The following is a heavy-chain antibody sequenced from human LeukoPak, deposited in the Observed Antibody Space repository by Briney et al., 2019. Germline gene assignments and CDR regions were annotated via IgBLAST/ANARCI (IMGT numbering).Heavy chain of an antibody. CDR2: IIPIFGTA. CDR3: GRATAMVSVALYYYYYYMDV. J-gene: IGHJ6*03. V-gene: IGHV1-69*05. D-gene: IGHD5-18*01. CDR1: GGTFSSYA. Sequence: ASVKVSCKASGGTFSSYAISWVRQAPGQGLEWMGRIIPIFGTANYAQKFQGRVTITTDESTSTAYMELSSLRSEDTAVYYCGRATAMVSVALYYYYYYMDVWGKGTTVTVSS.